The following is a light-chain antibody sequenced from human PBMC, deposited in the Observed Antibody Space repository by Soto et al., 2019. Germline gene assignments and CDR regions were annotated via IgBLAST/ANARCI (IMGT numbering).Light chain of an antibody. CDR3: QQYYSTPYT. CDR2: WAS. V-gene: IGKV4-1*01. Sequence: DIVMTQSPASLAVSLGERATLNCKSSQSVLYSSNNKNYLAWYQQKPGQPPKLLIYWASTRASGVPDRFSGSGSGTDFTLTISSLQAEDLAVYYCQQYYSTPYTFGQGTKLETK. CDR1: QSVLYSSNNKNY. J-gene: IGKJ2*01.